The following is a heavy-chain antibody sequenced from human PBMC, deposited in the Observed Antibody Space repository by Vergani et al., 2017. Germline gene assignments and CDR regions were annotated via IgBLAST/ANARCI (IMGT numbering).Heavy chain of an antibody. CDR2: INHSGST. V-gene: IGHV4-34*01. D-gene: IGHD3-3*01. CDR1: GGSFSGYY. J-gene: IGHJ6*03. CDR3: ARVSRGFDFWSGYYKSGYYYYYMDV. Sequence: QVQLQQWGAGLLKPSETLSLTCAVYGGSFSGYYWSWIRQPPGKGLEWIGEINHSGSTNYNPSLKSRVTISVDTSKNQFSLKLSSVTAADTAVYYCARVSRGFDFWSGYYKSGYYYYYMDVWGKGP.